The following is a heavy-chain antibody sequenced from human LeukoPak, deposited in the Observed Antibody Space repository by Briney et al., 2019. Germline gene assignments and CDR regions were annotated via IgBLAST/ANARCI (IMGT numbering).Heavy chain of an antibody. Sequence: PSETLSLTCAVYGGSFSGYYWSWIRQPPGKGLEWIGEINHSGGTNYNPSLKSRVTISVDTSKNQFSLKLSSVTAADTAVYYCARGTTGTTRGFDPWGQGTLVTVSS. CDR2: INHSGGT. CDR1: GGSFSGYY. CDR3: ARGTTGTTRGFDP. V-gene: IGHV4-34*01. D-gene: IGHD1-1*01. J-gene: IGHJ5*02.